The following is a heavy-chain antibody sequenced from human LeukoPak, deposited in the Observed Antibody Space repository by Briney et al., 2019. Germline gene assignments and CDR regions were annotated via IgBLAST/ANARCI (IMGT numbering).Heavy chain of an antibody. J-gene: IGHJ4*02. CDR2: ISSSSSYT. Sequence: GGSLRLSCAASGFTFSDYYMSWIRQAPGKGLEWVSYISSSSSYTNYADSVRGRFTISRDNAKNSLYLQMNSLRAEDTAVYYCARSLVVPAALDYWGQGTLVTVSS. D-gene: IGHD2-2*01. CDR1: GFTFSDYY. V-gene: IGHV3-11*06. CDR3: ARSLVVPAALDY.